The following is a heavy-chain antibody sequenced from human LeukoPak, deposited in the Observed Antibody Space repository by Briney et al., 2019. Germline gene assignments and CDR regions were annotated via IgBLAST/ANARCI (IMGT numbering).Heavy chain of an antibody. D-gene: IGHD6-13*01. J-gene: IGHJ4*02. CDR1: GFTFSSYW. V-gene: IGHV3-74*01. Sequence: GGSLRLSCAASGFTFSSYWMHWVRQAPGKGLVWVSRINSDGSRTSYADSVKGRFTISRDSAKNTLDLQMNSLRAEDTAVYYCAKRGHYSINWYHYFDYWGQGTLVTVSS. CDR2: INSDGSRT. CDR3: AKRGHYSINWYHYFDY.